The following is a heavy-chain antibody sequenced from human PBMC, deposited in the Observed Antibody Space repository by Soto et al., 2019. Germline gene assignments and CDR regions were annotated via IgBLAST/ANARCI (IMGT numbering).Heavy chain of an antibody. D-gene: IGHD3-22*01. Sequence: EASVKVSCKASGYTFTSYAMHWVRQAPGQRLEWMGWISAYNGNTNYAQKLQGRVTMTTDTSTSTAYMELRSLRSDDTAVYYCARDKYYYDSSGYYYGMDVWGQGTTVTVSS. CDR1: GYTFTSYA. CDR2: ISAYNGNT. CDR3: ARDKYYYDSSGYYYGMDV. V-gene: IGHV1-18*01. J-gene: IGHJ6*02.